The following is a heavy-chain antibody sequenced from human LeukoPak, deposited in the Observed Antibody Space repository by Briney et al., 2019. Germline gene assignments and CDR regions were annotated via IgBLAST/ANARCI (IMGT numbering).Heavy chain of an antibody. CDR1: GGSISSSSYY. CDR3: ARGPIAASPTDY. J-gene: IGHJ4*02. D-gene: IGHD6-6*01. CDR2: IWHSGST. V-gene: IGHV4-39*01. Sequence: TSETLSLTCTVSGGSISSSSYYWGWIRQPPGKGLEWIGSIWHSGSTYYSPSLKSRVTISVDTSKNQFSLKLSSVTAADTAVYYCARGPIAASPTDYWGQGTLVTVSS.